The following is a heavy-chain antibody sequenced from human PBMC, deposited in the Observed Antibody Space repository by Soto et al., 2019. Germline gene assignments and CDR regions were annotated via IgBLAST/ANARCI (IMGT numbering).Heavy chain of an antibody. J-gene: IGHJ6*02. CDR3: AKDGAVDIVVVATDHGIDV. V-gene: IGHV3-30*18. D-gene: IGHD2-15*01. CDR1: GFTFSRYA. CDR2: ISYDGSSK. Sequence: GGSLRLSCAASGFTFSRYAMHWVRQTPGKGLEWVAVISYDGSSKSYADSVKGRFTISRDNSKNTVYLQMNSPRVEDTAVYYCAKDGAVDIVVVATDHGIDVWGQGTTVTVSS.